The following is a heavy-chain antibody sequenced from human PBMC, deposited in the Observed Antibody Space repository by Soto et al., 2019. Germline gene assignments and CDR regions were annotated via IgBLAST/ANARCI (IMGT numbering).Heavy chain of an antibody. D-gene: IGHD1-20*01. J-gene: IGHJ3*02. CDR3: AKVDNAGAFDI. CDR1: GLTFSSYA. CDR2: ISGRGGTT. V-gene: IGHV3-23*01. Sequence: EVQLLESGGGLVQPGGSLRLSCAVSGLTFSSYAMSWVRQAPGKGLEWVSAISGRGGTTYYAVSVKGRFTISRDNFQNTLYLQMNSLRAEDTAVYYCAKVDNAGAFDIWGQGTVVTVSS.